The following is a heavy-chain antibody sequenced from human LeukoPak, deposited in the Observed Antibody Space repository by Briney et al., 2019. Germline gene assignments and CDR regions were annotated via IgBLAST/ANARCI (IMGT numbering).Heavy chain of an antibody. V-gene: IGHV4-59*01. CDR1: GGSISSYY. CDR3: ARGRRDAAMIIYYYYYYMDV. Sequence: SETLSLTCTVSGGSISSYYWSWIRQPPGKGLEWIGYIYYSGSTNYNPSLKSRVTISVDTSKNQFSLKLSSVTAADTAVYYCARGRRDAAMIIYYYYYYMDVWGKGTTVTISS. J-gene: IGHJ6*03. D-gene: IGHD5-18*01. CDR2: IYYSGST.